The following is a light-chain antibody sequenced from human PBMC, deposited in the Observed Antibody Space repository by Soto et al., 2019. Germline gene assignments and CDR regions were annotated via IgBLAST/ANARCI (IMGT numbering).Light chain of an antibody. CDR3: CSYAGSYTHV. J-gene: IGLJ1*01. CDR2: DVT. V-gene: IGLV2-11*01. Sequence: QSVLTQPPSASGSPGQSVTISCTGTSGDVGGYYYVSWYQHHPGKVPKLIIYDVTKRPSGVPDRFSGSKSGSTASLTISGLQTDDEADYYCCSYAGSYTHVFGTGTKVTVL. CDR1: SGDVGGYYY.